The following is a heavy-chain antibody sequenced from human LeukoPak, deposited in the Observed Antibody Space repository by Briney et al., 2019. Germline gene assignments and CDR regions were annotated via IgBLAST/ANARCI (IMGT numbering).Heavy chain of an antibody. J-gene: IGHJ6*02. CDR2: IYYSGST. Sequence: PETLSLTCTVSGGSISSYYWSWIRQPPGKGLEWIGYIYYSGSTNYNPSLKSRVTISVDTSKNQFSLKLSSVTAADTAVYYCARDRQGDYYYYGMDVWGQGTTVTVSS. V-gene: IGHV4-59*01. CDR3: ARDRQGDYYYYGMDV. CDR1: GGSISSYY.